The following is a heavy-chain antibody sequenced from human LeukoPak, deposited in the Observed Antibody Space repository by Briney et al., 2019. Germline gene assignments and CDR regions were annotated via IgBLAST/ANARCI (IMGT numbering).Heavy chain of an antibody. Sequence: SETLSLTCTVSGGSISSGDYYWSWIRQPPGKGLEWIGYIYYSGSTYYNPSLKSRVTISVDTSKNQFSLKLSSVTAADTAVYYCARVGQQLVFLPWGQGTLVTVSS. CDR3: ARVGQQLVFLP. CDR2: IYYSGST. J-gene: IGHJ5*02. V-gene: IGHV4-30-4*08. CDR1: GGSISSGDYY. D-gene: IGHD6-13*01.